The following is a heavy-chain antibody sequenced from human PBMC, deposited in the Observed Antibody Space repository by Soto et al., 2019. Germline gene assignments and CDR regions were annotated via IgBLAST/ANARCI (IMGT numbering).Heavy chain of an antibody. CDR1: GFTFSSYG. D-gene: IGHD6-13*01. Sequence: QVQLVESGGGVVQPGRSLRLSCVASGFTFSSYGMHWVRQAPGKGLEWVAVIWYDGSNKYYADAVKGRFTISRANSKNSLYLQRTSLRAEDTAVDYRARWGIAAGDYWGQGTLVTVSS. CDR3: ARWGIAAGDY. V-gene: IGHV3-33*01. J-gene: IGHJ4*02. CDR2: IWYDGSNK.